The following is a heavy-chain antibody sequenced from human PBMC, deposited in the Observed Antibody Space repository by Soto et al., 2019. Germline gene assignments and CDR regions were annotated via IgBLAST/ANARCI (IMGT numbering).Heavy chain of an antibody. V-gene: IGHV1-18*04. D-gene: IGHD3-3*01. CDR3: AISRRTGFYYFDS. Sequence: QIQLVQSGAEVKKPGASLNVSCKASGYTFSTYGLSWVRQAPGQGLEWMGWISPYNGHTNYAPSLQGRLTVTADTYTDTAYMELRSLTSDDTARYYCAISRRTGFYYFDSWGQGAQVTVSS. CDR2: ISPYNGHT. J-gene: IGHJ4*02. CDR1: GYTFSTYG.